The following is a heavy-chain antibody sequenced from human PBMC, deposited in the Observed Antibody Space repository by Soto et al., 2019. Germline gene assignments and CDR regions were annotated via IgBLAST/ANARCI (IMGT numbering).Heavy chain of an antibody. CDR3: ARVPPWGNSAGDYYIQHYDS. J-gene: IGHJ4*02. Sequence: SVKVSCKSSGFTFTSYAIHWLRQAPGQRPQWMGWINGGSGNTKYSQDFQGRVTFTRDTFATTAYLELSSLRSEDTAVYYCARVPPWGNSAGDYYIQHYDSWGQGTPVTVSS. CDR1: GFTFTSYA. CDR2: INGGSGNT. D-gene: IGHD3-10*01. V-gene: IGHV1-3*01.